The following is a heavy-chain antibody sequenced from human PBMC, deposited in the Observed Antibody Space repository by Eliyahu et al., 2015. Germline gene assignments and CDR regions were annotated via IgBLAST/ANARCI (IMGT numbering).Heavy chain of an antibody. J-gene: IGHJ4*02. V-gene: IGHV3-64D*08. D-gene: IGHD3-3*01. Sequence: EVQLVESGGDLVQPGGSLRLXCSVPGFPLLAXAXHWVRQAPGRGLQHVSMINLDGTRTYNADFVKGRFTISRDNSKNTLFLQMSSLKIEDTAVYYCVSGSSKYYTPFDYWGQGVLVTVSS. CDR3: VSGSSKYYTPFDY. CDR1: GFPLLAXA. CDR2: INLDGTRT.